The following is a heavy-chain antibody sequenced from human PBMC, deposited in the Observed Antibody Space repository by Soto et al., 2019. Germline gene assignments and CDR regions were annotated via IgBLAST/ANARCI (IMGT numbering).Heavy chain of an antibody. CDR3: ARDIGYSSSWYQSFWFDP. CDR2: INPNSGGT. Sequence: QVQLVQSGAEVKKPGASVKVSCKASGYTFTGYYMHWVRQAPGQGLEWMGWINPNSGGTNYAQKFQGWVTMTRKTSISPAYMELSRLRSEDPAVYYCARDIGYSSSWYQSFWFDPWGQGTLVTVSS. V-gene: IGHV1-2*04. D-gene: IGHD6-13*01. CDR1: GYTFTGYY. J-gene: IGHJ5*02.